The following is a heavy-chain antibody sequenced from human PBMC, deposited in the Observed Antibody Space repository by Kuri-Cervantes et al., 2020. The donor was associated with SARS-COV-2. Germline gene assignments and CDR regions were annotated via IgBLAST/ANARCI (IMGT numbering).Heavy chain of an antibody. CDR3: ARNDFWSGYYFDY. CDR2: ISSSSSTI. Sequence: ETLSLTCAASGFTFSSYGMHWVRQAPGKGLEWVSYISSSSSTIYYADSVKGRFTISRDNAKNSLYLQMNSLRAEDTAVYYCARNDFWSGYYFDYWGQGTLVTVSS. V-gene: IGHV3-48*04. J-gene: IGHJ4*02. CDR1: GFTFSSYG. D-gene: IGHD3-3*01.